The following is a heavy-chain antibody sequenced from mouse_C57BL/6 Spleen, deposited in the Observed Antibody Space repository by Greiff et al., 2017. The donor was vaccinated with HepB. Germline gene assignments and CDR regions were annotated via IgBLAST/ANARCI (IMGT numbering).Heavy chain of an antibody. D-gene: IGHD1-1*02. J-gene: IGHJ2*01. CDR3: ARSGNYFDY. Sequence: QVQLQQPGAELVKPGASVKLSCKASGYSFTSYWMHWVKQRPGRGLEWIGRIDANSGGTKYNEKFKSKATLTVDKPSSTAYMQLSSLTSEDSAVYYCARSGNYFDYWGQGTTLTVSS. CDR2: IDANSGGT. V-gene: IGHV1-72*01. CDR1: GYSFTSYW.